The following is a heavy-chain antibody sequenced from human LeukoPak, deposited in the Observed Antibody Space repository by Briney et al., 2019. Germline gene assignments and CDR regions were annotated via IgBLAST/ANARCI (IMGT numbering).Heavy chain of an antibody. CDR3: VKRGSGYSYGHYFDY. Sequence: GGSLRLSCAASGFTFSSYWMSWVRQAPGKGLEWVSVISGSTTGTHYADSVKGRFTISRDNSKNTLYLQMSSLRAEDTAVYSCVKRGSGYSYGHYFDYWGQGTLVTVSS. V-gene: IGHV3-23*01. D-gene: IGHD5-18*01. J-gene: IGHJ4*02. CDR2: ISGSTTGT. CDR1: GFTFSSYW.